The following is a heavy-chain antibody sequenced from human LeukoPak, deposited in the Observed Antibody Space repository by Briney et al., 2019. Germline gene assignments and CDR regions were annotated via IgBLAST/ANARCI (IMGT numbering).Heavy chain of an antibody. J-gene: IGHJ4*02. D-gene: IGHD3-3*01. CDR1: GGTFSSYA. CDR3: AREIDFWSGYYEPIFDY. V-gene: IGHV1-69*01. Sequence: SVKLSCKASGGTFSSYAISWVRQAPGQGLEWMGGIIPIFGTANYAQKFQGRVTITADESTSTAYMELSSLRSEDTAVYYCAREIDFWSGYYEPIFDYWGQGTLVTVSS. CDR2: IIPIFGTA.